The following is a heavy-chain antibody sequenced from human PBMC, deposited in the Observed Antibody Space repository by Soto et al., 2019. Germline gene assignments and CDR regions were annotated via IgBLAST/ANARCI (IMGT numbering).Heavy chain of an antibody. CDR3: ARGQPHDAFDI. Sequence: SETLSLTCAVYGGSFSGYYWSWIRQPPGKGLEWIGEINHSGSTNYNPSLKSRVTISVDTSKNQFSLKLSSVTAADTAVYYCARGQPHDAFDIWGQGTMVTVSS. CDR2: INHSGST. D-gene: IGHD5-18*01. J-gene: IGHJ3*02. V-gene: IGHV4-34*01. CDR1: GGSFSGYY.